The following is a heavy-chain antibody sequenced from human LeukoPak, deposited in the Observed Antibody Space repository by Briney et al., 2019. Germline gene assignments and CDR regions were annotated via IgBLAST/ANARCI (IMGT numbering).Heavy chain of an antibody. Sequence: KPSETLSLTCTVSGGSISSSSYYWGWIRQPPGKGLEWIGEINHSGSTNYNPSLKSRVTISVDTSKNQFSLKLSSVTAADTAVYYCARHYPRRIAAAYIHYYYYMDVWGKGTTVTISS. CDR3: ARHYPRRIAAAYIHYYYYMDV. CDR1: GGSISSSSYY. CDR2: INHSGST. D-gene: IGHD6-13*01. J-gene: IGHJ6*03. V-gene: IGHV4-39*01.